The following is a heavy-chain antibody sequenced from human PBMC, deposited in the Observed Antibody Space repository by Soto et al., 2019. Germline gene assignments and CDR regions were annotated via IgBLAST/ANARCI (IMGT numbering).Heavy chain of an antibody. CDR2: INAGNGNT. V-gene: IGHV1-3*01. J-gene: IGHJ6*03. Sequence: ASVKVSCKASGYTFTSYAMHWVRQAPGQRLEWMGWINAGNGNTKYSQKFQGRVTITRDTSASTAYMELSSLRSEDTDVYYCATSELSGYSSSSSSLYYYYYYMDVWGKGTTVTVSS. CDR3: ATSELSGYSSSSSSLYYYYYYMDV. D-gene: IGHD6-6*01. CDR1: GYTFTSYA.